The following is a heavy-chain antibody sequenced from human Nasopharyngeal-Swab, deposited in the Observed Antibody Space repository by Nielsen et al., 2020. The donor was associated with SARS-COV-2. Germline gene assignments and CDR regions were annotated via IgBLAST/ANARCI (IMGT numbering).Heavy chain of an antibody. V-gene: IGHV3-23*03. J-gene: IGHJ4*02. CDR2: FYSGGSST. CDR3: ALSRDYGTFNY. D-gene: IGHD4-17*01. Sequence: GESLKISCAASGSTFSGYAMTWVRQAPGKGLEWVSTFYSGGSSTFYAEPVKGRFTISRDNAKNTLYLQMNSLRVEDTAEYHCALSRDYGTFNYWGQGTLVTVSS. CDR1: GSTFSGYA.